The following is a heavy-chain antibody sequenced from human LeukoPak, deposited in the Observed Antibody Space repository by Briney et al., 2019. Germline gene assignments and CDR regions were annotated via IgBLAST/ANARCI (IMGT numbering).Heavy chain of an antibody. J-gene: IGHJ4*02. CDR3: ARDRRDGYNAGGLDY. CDR2: IYYSGST. D-gene: IGHD5-24*01. V-gene: IGHV4-59*01. CDR1: GVSISRYY. Sequence: NPSGTLSLTCTVSGVSISRYYWSWLRQPPGKGLEWLGYIYYSGSTNYNPSLKSRVTISVDTSKNQFSLKLSSVTAADTAVYYCARDRRDGYNAGGLDYWGQGTLVTVSS.